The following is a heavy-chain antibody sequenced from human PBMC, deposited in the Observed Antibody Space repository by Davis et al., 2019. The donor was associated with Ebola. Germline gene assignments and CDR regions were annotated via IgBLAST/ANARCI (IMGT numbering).Heavy chain of an antibody. CDR3: TTGRAGLDY. V-gene: IGHV3-7*03. CDR2: IKQDGSEK. J-gene: IGHJ4*02. D-gene: IGHD6-19*01. Sequence: GESLKISCAASGFTFSSYWMSWVRQAPGKGLEWVANIKQDGSEKYYVDSVKGRFTISRDNAKNSLYLQMNSLKTEDTAVYYCTTGRAGLDYWGQGTLVTVSS. CDR1: GFTFSSYW.